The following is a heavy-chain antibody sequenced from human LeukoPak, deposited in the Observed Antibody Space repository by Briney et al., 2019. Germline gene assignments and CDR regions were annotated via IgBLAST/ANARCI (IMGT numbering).Heavy chain of an antibody. Sequence: ASVKVSCKASGHTFNACYLHWVRQAPAQGLEWMGGINPDSGDANYPQKFQGRVTMTRDTSISTAYMELSRLRSDDTAVYYCARDRGRVGTTKEAFDIWGQGTLVTVSS. CDR2: INPDSGDA. D-gene: IGHD1-26*01. CDR1: GHTFNACY. J-gene: IGHJ3*02. CDR3: ARDRGRVGTTKEAFDI. V-gene: IGHV1-2*02.